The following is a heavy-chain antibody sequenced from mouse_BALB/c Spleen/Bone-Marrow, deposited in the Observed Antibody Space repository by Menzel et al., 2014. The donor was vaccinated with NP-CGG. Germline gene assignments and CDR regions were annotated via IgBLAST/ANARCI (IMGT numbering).Heavy chain of an antibody. J-gene: IGHJ2*01. Sequence: EVQGVESGGGLVQPGGSLRLSCTTSGFTFTDYYMSWVRQPPGKALEWLGSIRNKANGYTTEYSASVKGRFTISRDSSQSILYLQMNTLRAEDSATYYCARTTGTPYLDYWGQGSTLTVSS. D-gene: IGHD4-1*02. V-gene: IGHV7-3*02. CDR1: GFTFTDYY. CDR3: ARTTGTPYLDY. CDR2: IRNKANGYTT.